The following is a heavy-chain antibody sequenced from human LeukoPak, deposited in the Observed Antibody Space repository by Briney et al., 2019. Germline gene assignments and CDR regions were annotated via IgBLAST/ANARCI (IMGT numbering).Heavy chain of an antibody. Sequence: GSLRLSCAASGFTFTNYAMTWVRQAPGKGLEWVAFIRYDGSNKYYADSVRGRFTISRDNSKNTLYLQMNSLRAEDTAVYYCAKDQDPTTVTMWYFDYWGQGTLVTVSS. CDR3: AKDQDPTTVTMWYFDY. J-gene: IGHJ4*02. D-gene: IGHD4-17*01. CDR1: GFTFTNYA. V-gene: IGHV3-30*02. CDR2: IRYDGSNK.